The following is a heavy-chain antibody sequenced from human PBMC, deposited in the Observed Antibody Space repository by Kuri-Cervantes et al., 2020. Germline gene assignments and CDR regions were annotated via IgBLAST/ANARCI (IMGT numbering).Heavy chain of an antibody. CDR2: IWYDGSNK. Sequence: GESLKTSCAASGFTFSSYGMHWVRQAPGKGLEWVAVIWYDGSNKYYADSVKGRFTISRDNSKNTLYLQMNSLRAEDTAVYYCAKEEWGYGDYGEDGVDYWGQGTLVTVSS. J-gene: IGHJ4*02. D-gene: IGHD4-17*01. CDR3: AKEEWGYGDYGEDGVDY. CDR1: GFTFSSYG. V-gene: IGHV3-30*02.